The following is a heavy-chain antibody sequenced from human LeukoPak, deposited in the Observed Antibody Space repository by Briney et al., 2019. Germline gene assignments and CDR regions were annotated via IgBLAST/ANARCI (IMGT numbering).Heavy chain of an antibody. D-gene: IGHD3-16*02. J-gene: IGHJ4*02. CDR2: ISAYNGNT. CDR1: GYTFTSYG. V-gene: IGHV1-18*01. Sequence: ASVKVSCKASGYTFTSYGISWVRQAPGQGLEWMGWISAYNGNTNYAQKLQGRVTMTTDTSTSTAYMELRSLRSADTAVYYCARSLRLGELSPYYFDYWGQGTLVTVSS. CDR3: ARSLRLGELSPYYFDY.